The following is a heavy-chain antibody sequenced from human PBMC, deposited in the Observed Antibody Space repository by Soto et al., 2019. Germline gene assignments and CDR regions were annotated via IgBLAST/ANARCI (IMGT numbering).Heavy chain of an antibody. Sequence: SETLSLTCTVSGGSISSYYWSWIRQPPGKGLEWIGYIYYSGSTNYNPSLKSRVTISVDTSKNQFSLKLSSVTAADTAVYYCAGEPLGSSSWYSGENYWGQGTLVTVSS. CDR1: GGSISSYY. V-gene: IGHV4-59*01. CDR2: IYYSGST. D-gene: IGHD6-13*01. CDR3: AGEPLGSSSWYSGENY. J-gene: IGHJ4*02.